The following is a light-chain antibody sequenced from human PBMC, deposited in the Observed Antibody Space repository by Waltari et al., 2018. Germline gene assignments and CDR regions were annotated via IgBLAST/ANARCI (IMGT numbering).Light chain of an antibody. J-gene: IGKJ5*01. Sequence: DIVMTQSPVFLPVPPGEPASFSCRSSQRLLHSNGNNYLDWYLQKPGQSPQLLIYLGSSRASGVPDRFSGSGSGTEFTLKISRVEAEDVGVYYCMQGLQLPTFGQGTRLEIK. CDR3: MQGLQLPT. V-gene: IGKV2-28*01. CDR1: QRLLHSNGNNY. CDR2: LGS.